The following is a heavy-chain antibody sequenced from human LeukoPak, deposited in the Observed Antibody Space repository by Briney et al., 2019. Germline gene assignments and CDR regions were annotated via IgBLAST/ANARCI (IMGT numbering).Heavy chain of an antibody. CDR2: INPSNGDT. Sequence: ASVKVSCKASGYTFTYHYIHLVRQAPGQGLEWMGLINPSNGDTNYAQRFQVRVTMTRDTATSTVYMELSSLDSEDTAVYYCASESDVGKDFDCWGQGTLVTVSS. J-gene: IGHJ4*02. D-gene: IGHD1-1*01. V-gene: IGHV1-46*01. CDR3: ASESDVGKDFDC. CDR1: GYTFTYHY.